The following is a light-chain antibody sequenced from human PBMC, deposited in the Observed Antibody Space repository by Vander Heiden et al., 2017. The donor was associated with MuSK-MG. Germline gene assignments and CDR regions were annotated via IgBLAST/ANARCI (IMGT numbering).Light chain of an antibody. V-gene: IGKV1-5*03. CDR3: QQYSVHPWT. J-gene: IGKJ1*01. Sequence: IHMPQSPSTLSASVGDRVTISCRASQNISSWLAWYQQKPGRAPKLLIYSASTLESGVPSRFSGSGSGTELTLTISSLQPDDFATYFCQQYSVHPWTFGQGTRVEIK. CDR1: QNISSW. CDR2: SAS.